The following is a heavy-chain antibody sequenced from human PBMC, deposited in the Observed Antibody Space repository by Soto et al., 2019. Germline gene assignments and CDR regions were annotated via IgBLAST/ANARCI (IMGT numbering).Heavy chain of an antibody. J-gene: IGHJ4*02. CDR2: IYYSGST. CDR1: GGSISSSSYY. V-gene: IGHV4-39*01. D-gene: IGHD2-15*01. CDR3: ARHTPAISISDH. Sequence: QLQLQESGPGLVKPSETLSLTCTVSGGSISSSSYYWGWIRQPPGKGLEWIGSIYYSGSTYYNPSLKSRVTISVDTSKHLFSRKLSSVTAADTAVYYCARHTPAISISDHWGQGTLVTVSS.